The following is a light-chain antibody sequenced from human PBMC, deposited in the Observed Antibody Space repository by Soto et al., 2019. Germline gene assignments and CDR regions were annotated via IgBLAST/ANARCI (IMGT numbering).Light chain of an antibody. CDR1: QSVSSY. CDR3: QQRSNWPLT. V-gene: IGKV3-11*01. Sequence: EIVLTQSPGTLSLSPGEGATLSCRASQSVSSYLAWYQQKPGQAPRLLIYDASNRATGIPARFSGSGSGTDFTLTISSLEPEDFAVYYCQQRSNWPLTFGGGTKVDIK. CDR2: DAS. J-gene: IGKJ4*02.